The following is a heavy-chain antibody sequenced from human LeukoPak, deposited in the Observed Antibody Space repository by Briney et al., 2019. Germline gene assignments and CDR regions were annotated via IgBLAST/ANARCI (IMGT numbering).Heavy chain of an antibody. Sequence: GGSLRLSCAASGFTFSSYWMSWVRQAPGKGLEWVANIKQDGSEKYYVDSVKGRFTISRDNAKNSLYLQMNSLRAEDTAVYYCARGERAAGTDQIDYWGQGTLVTVSS. J-gene: IGHJ4*02. CDR2: IKQDGSEK. V-gene: IGHV3-7*01. CDR3: ARGERAAGTDQIDY. D-gene: IGHD6-13*01. CDR1: GFTFSSYW.